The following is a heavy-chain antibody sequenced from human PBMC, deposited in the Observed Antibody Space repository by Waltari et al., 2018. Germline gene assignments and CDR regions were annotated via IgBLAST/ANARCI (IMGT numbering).Heavy chain of an antibody. CDR3: ARTSPKVRSGRTFDY. CDR2: IYPGDSDT. Sequence: EVQLVQSGAEVKKPGESLKISCKGSGYSFTSYWIGWVRQMPGKGLEWMGIIYPGDSDTRYRPSFQGQVTISADKSISTAYLQWSSLKASDTAMYYCARTSPKVRSGRTFDYWGQGTLVTVSS. D-gene: IGHD6-19*01. J-gene: IGHJ4*02. V-gene: IGHV5-51*01. CDR1: GYSFTSYW.